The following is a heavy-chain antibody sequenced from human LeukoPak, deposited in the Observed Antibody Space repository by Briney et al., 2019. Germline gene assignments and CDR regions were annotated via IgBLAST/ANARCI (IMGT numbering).Heavy chain of an antibody. V-gene: IGHV1-46*01. D-gene: IGHD6-13*01. CDR1: GYTFTSYY. J-gene: IGHJ6*03. Sequence: ASVKVSCKASGYTFTSYYMHWVRQAPGHGLGWWGIINLSGGSTSYAQKFQGRVTMTRDMSTSTVYMELSSLRSEDTAVYYCARSTYSSSWLGFYYYYYMDVWGKGTTVTVSS. CDR2: INLSGGST. CDR3: ARSTYSSSWLGFYYYYYMDV.